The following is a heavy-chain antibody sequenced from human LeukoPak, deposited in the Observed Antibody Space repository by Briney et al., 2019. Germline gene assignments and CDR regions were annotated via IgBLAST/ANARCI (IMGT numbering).Heavy chain of an antibody. CDR1: GGAFSSYA. CDR3: ARGVDIVATFDY. Sequence: SVKVSCKASGGAFSSYAISWVRQAPGQGLEWMGGIIPIFGTANYAQKFQGRVTITADESTSTAYMELSSLRSEDTAVYYCARGVDIVATFDYWGQGTLVTVSS. D-gene: IGHD5-12*01. V-gene: IGHV1-69*13. J-gene: IGHJ4*02. CDR2: IIPIFGTA.